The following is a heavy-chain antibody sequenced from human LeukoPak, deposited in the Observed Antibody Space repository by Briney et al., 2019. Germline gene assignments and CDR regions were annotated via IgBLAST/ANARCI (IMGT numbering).Heavy chain of an antibody. CDR1: GGSISSYY. D-gene: IGHD6-19*01. J-gene: IGHJ4*02. CDR2: IYYSGST. CDR3: ASPDSSGWYFDY. Sequence: SETLSLTCTVSGGSISSYYWSWIRQPPGKGLEWIGYIYYSGSTNYNPSLKSRVTISVDTSKNQFSLKLSSVTAADTAVYYCASPDSSGWYFDYWGQGTLVTVSS. V-gene: IGHV4-59*01.